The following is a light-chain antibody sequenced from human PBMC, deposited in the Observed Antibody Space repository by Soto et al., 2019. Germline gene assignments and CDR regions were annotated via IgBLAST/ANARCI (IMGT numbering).Light chain of an antibody. CDR2: GAS. J-gene: IGKJ1*01. Sequence: EIVLTQSPGTLSLSPGERATLSCRASQTVSTNYIAWYRQKLGQAPRLVIFGASSRAIGIPDRFSGSGSGTDFTLTISRLEPEDFAIYYCQQYGSSPRTFGQGTKVEIK. CDR3: QQYGSSPRT. CDR1: QTVSTNY. V-gene: IGKV3-20*01.